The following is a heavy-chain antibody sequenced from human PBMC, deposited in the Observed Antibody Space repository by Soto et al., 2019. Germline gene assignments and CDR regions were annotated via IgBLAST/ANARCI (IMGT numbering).Heavy chain of an antibody. CDR3: ARDPPPNDYGDVWPGYYNYDMDV. V-gene: IGHV1-69*08. Sequence: QVQLVQSGAEVKKPGYSVKVSCKVSGGTFSTYTISWVRQAPGQGLEWMGRIIPIFGITNYAQKFQGRVTITADKSTSTAYMELSSLRSEDTAVYYCARDPPPNDYGDVWPGYYNYDMDVWGQGTTVTVSS. J-gene: IGHJ6*01. CDR2: IIPIFGIT. CDR1: GGTFSTYT. D-gene: IGHD4-17*01.